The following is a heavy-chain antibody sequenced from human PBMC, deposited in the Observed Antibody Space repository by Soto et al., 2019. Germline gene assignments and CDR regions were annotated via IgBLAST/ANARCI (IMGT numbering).Heavy chain of an antibody. CDR1: GYTFTGYY. CDR2: INPNTGGT. V-gene: IGHV1-2*04. J-gene: IGHJ6*02. CDR3: ERMWDGMDV. Sequence: QVHLVQSGAEVKKPGASVKVSCKASGYTFTGYYMHWVRQAPGQGLEWMGWINPNTGGTNYAQKFQGWVTMTRDTSFSTAYMELSRLRSDDAAVYYCERMWDGMDVWGQGTTVTVSS. D-gene: IGHD1-26*01.